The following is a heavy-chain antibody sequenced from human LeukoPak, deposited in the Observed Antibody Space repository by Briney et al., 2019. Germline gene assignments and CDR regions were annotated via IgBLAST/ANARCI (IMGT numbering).Heavy chain of an antibody. CDR3: ARDTGKGWFDP. V-gene: IGHV3-11*01. J-gene: IGHJ5*02. CDR1: GFTFSDYW. CDR2: ISSSGSTI. D-gene: IGHD1-14*01. Sequence: GGSLRLSCAVSGFTFSDYWMTWIRQAPGKGLEWVSYISSSGSTIYYADSVKGRFTISRDNAKNSLYLQMNSLRAEDTAVYYCARDTGKGWFDPWGQGTLVTVSS.